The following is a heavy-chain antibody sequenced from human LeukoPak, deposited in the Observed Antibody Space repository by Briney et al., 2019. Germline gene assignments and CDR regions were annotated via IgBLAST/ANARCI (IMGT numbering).Heavy chain of an antibody. CDR3: ARVSSVTTTTQGAFDI. V-gene: IGHV3-30*02. CDR1: GFIFSSYG. CDR2: IRYDGSNK. Sequence: GGSLRLSCAASGFIFSSYGMHWVRQAPGKGLEWVAFIRYDGSNKYYADSVKGRFTISRDNSKNTLYLQMNSLRAEDTAVYYCARVSSVTTTTQGAFDIWGQGTMVTVSS. D-gene: IGHD4-17*01. J-gene: IGHJ3*02.